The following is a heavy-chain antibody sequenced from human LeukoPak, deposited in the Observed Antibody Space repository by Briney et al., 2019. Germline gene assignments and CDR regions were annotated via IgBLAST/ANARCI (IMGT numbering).Heavy chain of an antibody. CDR2: INQDGGAK. J-gene: IGHJ4*02. CDR3: ARDANWSSDY. Sequence: GGSLRLSCAASGFTFSTYWMSWVRQAPGKGLEWVANINQDGGAKHYVDSVKGRFTISRDNARNSLYLQMNSLRAEDTAVYYCARDANWSSDYWGQGTLVTVSP. D-gene: IGHD1-26*01. CDR1: GFTFSTYW. V-gene: IGHV3-7*04.